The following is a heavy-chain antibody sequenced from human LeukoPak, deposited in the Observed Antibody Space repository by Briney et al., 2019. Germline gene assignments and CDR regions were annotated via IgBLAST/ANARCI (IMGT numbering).Heavy chain of an antibody. J-gene: IGHJ4*02. D-gene: IGHD4-17*01. CDR1: GFTFSSYA. CDR3: AGGDYGLGSMGY. CDR2: ISYDGSNK. Sequence: GGSLRLSCAASGFTFSSYAMHWVRQAPGKGLEWVAVISYDGSNKYYADSVKGRFTISRDNSKNTLYLQMNSLRAEDTAAYHCAGGDYGLGSMGYWGQGTLVTVSA. V-gene: IGHV3-30-3*01.